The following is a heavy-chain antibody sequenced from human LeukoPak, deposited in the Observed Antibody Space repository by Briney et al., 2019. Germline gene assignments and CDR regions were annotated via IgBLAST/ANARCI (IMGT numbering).Heavy chain of an antibody. D-gene: IGHD3-22*01. CDR1: GFTFSNYI. V-gene: IGHV3-30*04. CDR3: ARGPLIVLYYFDY. J-gene: IGHJ4*02. CDR2: ILENGSNQ. Sequence: PGGSLRLSCAASGFTFSNYIMHWVRQAPGKGLDWVAVILENGSNQYYADSVKGRFTISRDNSKNTLFLQMNSLRGEDTAMYYCARGPLIVLYYFDYWGQGTLVTVSS.